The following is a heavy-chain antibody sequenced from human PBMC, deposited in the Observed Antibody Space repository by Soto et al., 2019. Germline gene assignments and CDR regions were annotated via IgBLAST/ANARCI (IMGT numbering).Heavy chain of an antibody. V-gene: IGHV3-30*18. J-gene: IGHJ3*02. CDR2: ISYDGSNK. D-gene: IGHD4-17*01. CDR3: AKGDQTTVVTPAAFDI. Sequence: QVQLVESGGGVVQPGRSLRLSCAASGFTFSSYGMHWVRQAPGKGLEWVAVISYDGSNKYYADSVKGRFTISRDNSKNTLYLQMNSLRAEDTAVYYCAKGDQTTVVTPAAFDIWGQGTMVTVSS. CDR1: GFTFSSYG.